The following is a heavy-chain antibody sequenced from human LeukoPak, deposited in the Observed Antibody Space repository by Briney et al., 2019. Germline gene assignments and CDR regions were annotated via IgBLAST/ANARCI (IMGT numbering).Heavy chain of an antibody. Sequence: SETLSLTCAVYGGSFSCYYWSWIRQPPGKGLEWIGEINHSGSTNYNPSLKSRVTISVDTSKSQFSLKLSSVTAADTAVYYWARGDSSSVSGAFDIWGQGTMVTVSS. CDR3: ARGDSSSVSGAFDI. CDR1: GGSFSCYY. D-gene: IGHD6-6*01. J-gene: IGHJ3*02. CDR2: INHSGST. V-gene: IGHV4-34*01.